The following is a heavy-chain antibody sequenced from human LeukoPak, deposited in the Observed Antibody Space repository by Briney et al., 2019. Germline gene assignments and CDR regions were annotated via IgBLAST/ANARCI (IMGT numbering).Heavy chain of an antibody. D-gene: IGHD1-26*01. V-gene: IGHV4-39*07. CDR2: IYYSGST. CDR1: GGSISSSSYY. J-gene: IGHJ4*02. CDR3: ARASGGSHARTFDY. Sequence: SETLSLTCTVSGGSISSSSYYWGWIRQPPGKGLAWIGSIYYSGSTYYNPSLKSRVTISVDTSKNQFSLKLSSVTAADTAVYYCARASGGSHARTFDYWGQGTLVTVSS.